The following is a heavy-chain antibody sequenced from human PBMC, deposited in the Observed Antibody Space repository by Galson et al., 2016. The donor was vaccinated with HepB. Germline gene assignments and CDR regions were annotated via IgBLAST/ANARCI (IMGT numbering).Heavy chain of an antibody. D-gene: IGHD1-26*01. CDR1: GDSVSSEDAA. CDR2: TYYRSKWYN. J-gene: IGHJ6*02. CDR3: ARGVAPWALGSLGFHMDV. V-gene: IGHV6-1*01. Sequence: CAISGDSVSSEDAAWNWIRQSPSRGLEWLGRTYYRSKWYNECAVSVQSRITINPDTSKNQFSLQLNSVTLEDTAVYYCARGVAPWALGSLGFHMDVWGQGTTVTVSS.